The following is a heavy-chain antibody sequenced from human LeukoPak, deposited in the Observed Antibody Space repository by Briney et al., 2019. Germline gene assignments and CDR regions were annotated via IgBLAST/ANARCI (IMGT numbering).Heavy chain of an antibody. CDR3: ARSSGTGTFSY. V-gene: IGHV4-39*02. CDR2: VYHGRSP. Sequence: SQTLSLTCTVSGGSISSGGYYWSWIRQPPGKGLEWIGSVYHGRSPYFNPSLESRATISVDTSKNHFSLKMSSVTAADTAVYYCARSSGTGTFSYWGQGTLVTVSS. D-gene: IGHD6-25*01. J-gene: IGHJ4*02. CDR1: GGSISSGGYY.